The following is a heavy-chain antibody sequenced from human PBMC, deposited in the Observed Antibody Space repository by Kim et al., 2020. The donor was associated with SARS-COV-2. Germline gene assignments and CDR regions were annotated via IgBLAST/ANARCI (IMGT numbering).Heavy chain of an antibody. D-gene: IGHD2-2*01. Sequence: GGSLRLSCAASGFTVSSNYMSWVRQAPGKGLEWVSVIYSGGSTYYADSVKGRFTISRDNSKNTLYLQMNSLRAEDTAVYYCARERIVVVPAARMAYYYYYYMDIWVKGTTVTVSS. CDR1: GFTVSSNY. V-gene: IGHV3-66*01. J-gene: IGHJ6*03. CDR3: ARERIVVVPAARMAYYYYYYMDI. CDR2: IYSGGST.